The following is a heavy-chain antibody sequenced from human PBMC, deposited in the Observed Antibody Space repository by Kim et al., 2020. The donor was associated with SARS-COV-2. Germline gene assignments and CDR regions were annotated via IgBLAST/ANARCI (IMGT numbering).Heavy chain of an antibody. D-gene: IGHD3-9*01. CDR2: ISGSGGST. V-gene: IGHV3-23*01. J-gene: IGHJ4*02. CDR1: GFTFSSYA. Sequence: GGSLRLSCAASGFTFSSYAMSWVRQAPGKGLEWVSAISGSGGSTYYADSVKGRFTISRDNSKNTLYLQMNSLRAEDTAVYYCAKTNGGRPTTYYDILTGYYDLLEAFDYWGQGTLVTVSS. CDR3: AKTNGGRPTTYYDILTGYYDLLEAFDY.